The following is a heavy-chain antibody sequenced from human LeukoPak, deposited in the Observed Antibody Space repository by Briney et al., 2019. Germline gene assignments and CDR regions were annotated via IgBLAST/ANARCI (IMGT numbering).Heavy chain of an antibody. V-gene: IGHV1-2*06. D-gene: IGHD2-8*01. Sequence: ASVTVSCKASGYTFTDSYIHWVRQAPGQGLEWMGRINPNSGDPNYPQNFQGRVTITRDTSISTAYMEMSSLTSDDTAVYYCARSAGHCNNGVCFTDYYIDVWGTGTTVTVSS. CDR1: GYTFTDSY. J-gene: IGHJ6*03. CDR2: INPNSGDP. CDR3: ARSAGHCNNGVCFTDYYIDV.